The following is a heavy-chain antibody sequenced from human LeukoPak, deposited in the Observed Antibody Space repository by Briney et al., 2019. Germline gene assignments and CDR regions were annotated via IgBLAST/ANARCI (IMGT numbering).Heavy chain of an antibody. CDR2: INWNGGST. V-gene: IGHV3-20*04. Sequence: GGSLRLSCAASGFTFDDYGMSWVRQAPGKGLEWVSGINWNGGSTGYADSVKGRFTISRDNAKNSLYLQMNSLRAEDTALYYCARGAYYDILTGYRYYFDYWGQGTLVTVSS. CDR1: GFTFDDYG. CDR3: ARGAYYDILTGYRYYFDY. J-gene: IGHJ4*02. D-gene: IGHD3-9*01.